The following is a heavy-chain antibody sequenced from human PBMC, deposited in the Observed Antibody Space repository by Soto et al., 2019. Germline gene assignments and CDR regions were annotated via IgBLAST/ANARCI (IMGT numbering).Heavy chain of an antibody. D-gene: IGHD3-10*01. V-gene: IGHV3-23*01. CDR2: VSGSVGST. CDR3: AEDGYYKSGRGGAC. J-gene: IGHJ4*02. CDR1: GLTLNNFA. Sequence: EVQLLESGGGLVQPGGSLRLSCAASGLTLNNFAMNWVRQAPGKGLEWVSTVSGSVGSTFYADSVKGRFTISRDSSQNTLYLQMDSLRVEDTAVYYCAEDGYYKSGRGGACWGQGTLVTVSS.